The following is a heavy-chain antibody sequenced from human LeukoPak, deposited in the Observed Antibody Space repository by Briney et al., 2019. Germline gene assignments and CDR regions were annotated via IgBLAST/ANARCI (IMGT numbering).Heavy chain of an antibody. Sequence: GGSLRLSCAASGFTFSSFWMHWVRQAPGKGLVWVSRIKTDGSIINYADSVKGRFTISRDNAKNSVYLQMNSLRVEDTAVYYCTRFGYSGSRQDYWGQGTLVTVSS. CDR3: TRFGYSGSRQDY. D-gene: IGHD6-13*01. CDR2: IKTDGSII. CDR1: GFTFSSFW. J-gene: IGHJ4*02. V-gene: IGHV3-74*01.